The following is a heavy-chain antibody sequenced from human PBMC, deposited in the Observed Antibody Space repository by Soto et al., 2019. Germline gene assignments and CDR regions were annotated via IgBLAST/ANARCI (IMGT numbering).Heavy chain of an antibody. D-gene: IGHD2-21*01. CDR2: ISSSGDLL. J-gene: IGHJ4*02. CDR1: GFTVSDYS. Sequence: GSLRLSCTASGFTVSDYSVNWVRQAPGKGLEWISYISSSGDLLLYADSVKGRFTIARDIAENSLYLQMDSLRDEDSAVYYCATWAIAVGGEGFWGQGTLVTVSS. CDR3: ATWAIAVGGEGF. V-gene: IGHV3-48*02.